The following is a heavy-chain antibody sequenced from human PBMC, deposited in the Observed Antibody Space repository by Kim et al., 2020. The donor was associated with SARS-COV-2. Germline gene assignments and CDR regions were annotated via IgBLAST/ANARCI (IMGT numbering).Heavy chain of an antibody. CDR2: ISYDGSEK. V-gene: IGHV3-30*04. Sequence: GGSLRLSCAASGFTFNAYPMHWVRQAPGKGLECVGVISYDGSEKHYAGSVQGRFTISRDNSKNTLYLQMNSLRPEDTAVYYCARAGADSYNEIDYWGQGTLVSVSS. D-gene: IGHD1-1*01. CDR1: GFTFNAYP. J-gene: IGHJ4*02. CDR3: ARAGADSYNEIDY.